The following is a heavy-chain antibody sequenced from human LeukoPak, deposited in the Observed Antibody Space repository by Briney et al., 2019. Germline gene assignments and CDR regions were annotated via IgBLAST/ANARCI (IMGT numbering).Heavy chain of an antibody. D-gene: IGHD3-22*01. J-gene: IGHJ4*02. Sequence: GASVKVSCKASGYTFTSYGISWVRQAPGQGLEWMGWISAYNGNTNYAQKLQGRVTMTTDTSTSTAYMELRSLRSDDTAVYYCAGDLRYYDSSGYLSIDYWGQGTLVTVSS. CDR1: GYTFTSYG. V-gene: IGHV1-18*01. CDR2: ISAYNGNT. CDR3: AGDLRYYDSSGYLSIDY.